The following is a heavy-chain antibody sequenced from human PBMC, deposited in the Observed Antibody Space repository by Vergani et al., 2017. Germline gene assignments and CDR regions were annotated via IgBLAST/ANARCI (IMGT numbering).Heavy chain of an antibody. Sequence: QVQLVQSGAEVKKPGASVKVSCKASGYTFTSYDINWVRQATGQGLEWMGWMNPNSGNTGYAQKFQGRVTMTRSTSISTAYMELSSLRSEDTAVYYCARAIQSRRMTMVRGARNYMDVWGKGTTVTVSS. J-gene: IGHJ6*03. D-gene: IGHD3-10*01. CDR2: MNPNSGNT. CDR1: GYTFTSYD. CDR3: ARAIQSRRMTMVRGARNYMDV. V-gene: IGHV1-8*01.